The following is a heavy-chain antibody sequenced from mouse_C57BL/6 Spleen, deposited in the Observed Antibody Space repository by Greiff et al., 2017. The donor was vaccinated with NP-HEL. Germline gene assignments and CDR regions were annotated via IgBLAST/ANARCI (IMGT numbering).Heavy chain of an antibody. V-gene: IGHV1-53*01. Sequence: QVQLQQSGTELVKPGASVKLSCKASGYTFTSYWMHWVKPRPGQGLEWIGNLNPSNGGTNSNEKFKSKATLTVDKSSSTAYMQLSSLTSEDSAVYYCARLVYYYGKGYFDYWGQGTTLTVSS. CDR3: ARLVYYYGKGYFDY. CDR2: LNPSNGGT. D-gene: IGHD1-1*01. CDR1: GYTFTSYW. J-gene: IGHJ2*01.